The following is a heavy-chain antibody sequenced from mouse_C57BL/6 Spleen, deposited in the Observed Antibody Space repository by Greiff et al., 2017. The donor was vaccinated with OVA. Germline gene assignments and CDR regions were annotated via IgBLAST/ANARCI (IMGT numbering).Heavy chain of an antibody. V-gene: IGHV5-6*01. CDR2: ISSGGSYT. CDR3: ARRGDYDVGFAY. D-gene: IGHD2-4*01. CDR1: GFTFSSYG. Sequence: EVQGVESGGDLVKPGGSLKLSCAASGFTFSSYGMSWVRQTPDKRLEWVATISSGGSYTYYPDSVKGRFTISRDNAKNTLYLQMSSLKSGDTAMYYCARRGDYDVGFAYWGQGTLVTVSA. J-gene: IGHJ3*01.